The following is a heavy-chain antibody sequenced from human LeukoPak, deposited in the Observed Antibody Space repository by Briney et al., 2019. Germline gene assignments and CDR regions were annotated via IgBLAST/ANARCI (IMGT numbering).Heavy chain of an antibody. CDR3: ARLIAVASPGDYFDY. V-gene: IGHV5-51*01. Sequence: GESLKISCKGSGYSFTSYWIGWVRQMPGKGLEWMGIIYPGDSDTRYSPSFQGQVTISVDKSISTAYLQWSSLKASDTAMYYCARLIAVASPGDYFDYWGQGTLVTVSS. CDR1: GYSFTSYW. CDR2: IYPGDSDT. D-gene: IGHD6-19*01. J-gene: IGHJ4*02.